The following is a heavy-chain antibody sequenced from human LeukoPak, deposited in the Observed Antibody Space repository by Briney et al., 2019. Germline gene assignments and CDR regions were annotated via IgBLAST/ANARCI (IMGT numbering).Heavy chain of an antibody. D-gene: IGHD1-26*01. V-gene: IGHV3-48*01. CDR2: ISSSSSTI. CDR3: AKDRSGSYSQGLDY. CDR1: GFIFSSYS. Sequence: GGSLRLSCATSGFIFSSYSMNWVRQAPGKGLEWVSYISSSSSTIYYADSVKGRFTISRDNSKNTLYLQMNSLRAEDTAVYYCAKDRSGSYSQGLDYWGQGTLVTVSS. J-gene: IGHJ4*02.